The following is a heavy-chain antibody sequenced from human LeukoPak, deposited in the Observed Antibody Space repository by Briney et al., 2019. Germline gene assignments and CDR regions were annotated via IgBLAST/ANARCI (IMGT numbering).Heavy chain of an antibody. J-gene: IGHJ4*02. CDR2: IYPGDSDI. CDR1: GSRFTSSW. Sequence: AAALNISYEASGSRFTSSWIGWGRPLAGKLLERMGIIYPGDSDIRDNPSFQGHVTISANKSITTAYLQWSSLKASDTAIYYCARGVYCSGGSCRFDYWGQGTLVPVSS. D-gene: IGHD2-15*01. CDR3: ARGVYCSGGSCRFDY. V-gene: IGHV5-51*01.